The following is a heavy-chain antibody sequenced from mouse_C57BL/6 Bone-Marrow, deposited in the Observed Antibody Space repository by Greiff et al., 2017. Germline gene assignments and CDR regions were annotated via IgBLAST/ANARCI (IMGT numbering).Heavy chain of an antibody. CDR1: GYTFTSYG. CDR3: ARLRTGTADY. Sequence: QVQLQQSGAELARPGASVKLSCKASGYTFTSYGISWVKQRTGQGLEWIGEIYPRSGNTYYNEKFKGKATLTADKSSSTADREYRSLTSEDSAVYFCARLRTGTADYWGQGTTLTVSS. J-gene: IGHJ2*01. D-gene: IGHD4-1*01. V-gene: IGHV1-81*01. CDR2: IYPRSGNT.